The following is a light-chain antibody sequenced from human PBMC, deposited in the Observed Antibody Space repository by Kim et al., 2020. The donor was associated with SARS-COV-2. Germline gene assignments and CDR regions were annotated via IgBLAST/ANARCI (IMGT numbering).Light chain of an antibody. Sequence: VSPGERATLSCRASLSVSTNLAWYQQKPGQTPRLLIYSASTRATGIPARFSGSGSGTEFTLTISSLQSEDFAVYYCQQYNNWWTFGQGTKVDIK. CDR2: SAS. CDR3: QQYNNWWT. CDR1: LSVSTN. J-gene: IGKJ1*01. V-gene: IGKV3-15*01.